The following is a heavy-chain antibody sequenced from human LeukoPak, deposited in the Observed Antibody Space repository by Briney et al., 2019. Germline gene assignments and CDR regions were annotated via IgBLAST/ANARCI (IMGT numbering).Heavy chain of an antibody. Sequence: SETLSLTCTVSGGSISSYYWSWIRQPPGKGLEWIGYIYYSGSTNYNPSLKSRVTISVDTSKNQFSLKLSSVTAADTAVYYCARDLLKYSSGWHGLREYYYYYMDVWGKGTTVTVSS. D-gene: IGHD6-19*01. CDR3: ARDLLKYSSGWHGLREYYYYYMDV. V-gene: IGHV4-59*01. CDR2: IYYSGST. J-gene: IGHJ6*03. CDR1: GGSISSYY.